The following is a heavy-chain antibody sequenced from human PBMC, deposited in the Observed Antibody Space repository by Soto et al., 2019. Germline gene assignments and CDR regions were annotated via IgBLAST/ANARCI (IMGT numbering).Heavy chain of an antibody. D-gene: IGHD3-16*01. CDR2: ISGSGGTT. CDR1: GFTFSSYA. V-gene: IGHV3-23*01. CDR3: AKTLRPLGGPFDY. Sequence: PGGSLRLSCAASGFTFSSYAMSWVRQAPGKGLEWVSGISGSGGTTYYADSVKGRFTVSRDNSKNTLYLQMNSLRAEDTAVYYCAKTLRPLGGPFDYWGEGALLTSPQ. J-gene: IGHJ4*02.